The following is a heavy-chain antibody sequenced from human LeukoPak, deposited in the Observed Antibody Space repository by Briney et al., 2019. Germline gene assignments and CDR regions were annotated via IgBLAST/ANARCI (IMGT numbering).Heavy chain of an antibody. CDR1: GFIFSTYA. D-gene: IGHD2-2*01. CDR3: ARGQGYESYYYMDV. CDR2: ISFDGVNT. Sequence: GGSLRLSCAASGFIFSTYAIHWVRQAPGKGLEWVAVISFDGVNTFYADSVKGRFTISRDNSNNTVYLQMNNLRPEDTAVFYCARGQGYESYYYMDVWGKGTTVSVSS. V-gene: IGHV3-30*04. J-gene: IGHJ6*03.